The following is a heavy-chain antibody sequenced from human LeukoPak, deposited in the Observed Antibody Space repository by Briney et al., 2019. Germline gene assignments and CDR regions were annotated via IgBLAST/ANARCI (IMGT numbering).Heavy chain of an antibody. CDR2: IFPGGST. D-gene: IGHD6-19*01. CDR1: GGATSSYY. J-gene: IGHJ4*02. Sequence: PSETLSLTCTVSGGATSSYYWNWMRQPAGKGQEWIGRIFPGGSTYYNPSLKSRVTMSVDTSKNHFSLKLSSVTAADTAVYYCVRGRRDSDGWYFLDYWGQGTLVTVSS. CDR3: VRGRRDSDGWYFLDY. V-gene: IGHV4-4*07.